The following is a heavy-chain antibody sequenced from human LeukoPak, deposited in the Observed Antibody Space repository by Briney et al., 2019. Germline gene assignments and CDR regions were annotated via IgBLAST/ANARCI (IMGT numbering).Heavy chain of an antibody. J-gene: IGHJ6*04. V-gene: IGHV3-48*03. Sequence: GGSLRLSCAASGFMFDDYGMSWVRQAPGKGLEWVSYISSSGSTIYYADSVKGRFTISRDNAKNSLYLQMNSLRAEDTAVYYCAELGITMIGGVWGKGTTVTISS. CDR2: ISSSGSTI. D-gene: IGHD3-10*02. CDR3: AELGITMIGGV. CDR1: GFMFDDYG.